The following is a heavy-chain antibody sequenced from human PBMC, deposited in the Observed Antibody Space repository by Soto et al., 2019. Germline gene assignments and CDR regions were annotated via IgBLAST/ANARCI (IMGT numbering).Heavy chain of an antibody. Sequence: QVQLVESGGSVVQPGRSLRLSCAASGFTFSSYAMHWVRQVPGKGLEWVAVISYDESNKYYADSVKGRFTISRDNSKNTLYLQMNSLRAEDTAVYYCARPLWRDDYNWGYFDLWGRGTLVTVSS. J-gene: IGHJ2*01. CDR3: ARPLWRDDYNWGYFDL. V-gene: IGHV3-30-3*01. CDR1: GFTFSSYA. D-gene: IGHD4-4*01. CDR2: ISYDESNK.